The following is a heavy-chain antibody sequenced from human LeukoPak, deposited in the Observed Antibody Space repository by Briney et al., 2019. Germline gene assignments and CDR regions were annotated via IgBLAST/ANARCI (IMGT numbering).Heavy chain of an antibody. Sequence: ASVKVSCKASGYTFTSYYMHWVRQAPGQGVEWMGIINPSGGSTSYAQKFQGRVTMTRETSTLTVYMELSSLRSEDTAVYYCARVRYDFWSGYYYWGQGTLVTVSS. V-gene: IGHV1-46*03. CDR1: GYTFTSYY. CDR3: ARVRYDFWSGYYY. J-gene: IGHJ4*02. D-gene: IGHD3-3*01. CDR2: INPSGGST.